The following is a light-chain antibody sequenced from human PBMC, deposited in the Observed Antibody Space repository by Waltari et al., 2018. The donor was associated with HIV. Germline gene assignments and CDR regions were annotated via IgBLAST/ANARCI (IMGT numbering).Light chain of an antibody. J-gene: IGLJ2*01. V-gene: IGLV3-19*01. CDR1: SLSSYF. Sequence: SSELTQDPAVSVALGQTVRITCRGDSLSSYFASWYQQKPRQAPLLVIYGKHNRPSGIHDRFSVSTSGNTASLTITGTQAEDDADYYCNSRDSSGVVFGGGTKLTVL. CDR3: NSRDSSGVV. CDR2: GKH.